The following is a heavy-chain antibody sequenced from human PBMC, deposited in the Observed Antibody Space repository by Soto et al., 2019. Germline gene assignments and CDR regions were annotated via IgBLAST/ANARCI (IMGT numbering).Heavy chain of an antibody. V-gene: IGHV3-23*01. CDR2: ISGSGDVT. J-gene: IGHJ4*02. Sequence: EVHLLESGGGLVQPGGSLRLSCAASGFTFSNYAMSWVRQAPGKGLEWVSAISGSGDVTPYADSVKGRFTISRDNSKTTLYLQMNSLRAEDTAVYFCASQNYYNSDRRSSPLDYWGPGTLVTVSS. D-gene: IGHD3-10*01. CDR3: ASQNYYNSDRRSSPLDY. CDR1: GFTFSNYA.